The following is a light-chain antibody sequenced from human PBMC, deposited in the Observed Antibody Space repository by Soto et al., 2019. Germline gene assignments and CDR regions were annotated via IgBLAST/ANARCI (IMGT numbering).Light chain of an antibody. CDR2: EDN. V-gene: IGLV6-57*01. CDR1: SGSIASNY. J-gene: IGLJ3*02. CDR3: QSYDATNQV. Sequence: NFMLTQPHSVSDSPGKTVIISCTRSSGSIASNYVQWYQQRPGSSPTTVIYEDNQRPSGVPDRFSGSIDSSSNSASLTISGLETEDEADYFSQSYDATNQVFGGGTKLTVL.